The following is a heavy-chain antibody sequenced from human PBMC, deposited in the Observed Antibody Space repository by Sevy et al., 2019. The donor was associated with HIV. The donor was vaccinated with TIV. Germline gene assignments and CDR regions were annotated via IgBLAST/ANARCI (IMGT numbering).Heavy chain of an antibody. CDR2: IDWDDEK. CDR3: ARRLCAPGNFGELMDDN. D-gene: IGHD3-10*01. V-gene: IGHV2-70*11. CDR1: GFSLHTTRMC. Sequence: SGPTLVNPTQTLRLTCTFSGFSLHTTRMCVNWIRQPPGKALEWLARIDWDDEKYYSTSLRTRLTISKDTSKSQVVLTMTNMDPVDTATYYCARRLCAPGNFGELMDDNWGQGTLVTVSS. J-gene: IGHJ4*02.